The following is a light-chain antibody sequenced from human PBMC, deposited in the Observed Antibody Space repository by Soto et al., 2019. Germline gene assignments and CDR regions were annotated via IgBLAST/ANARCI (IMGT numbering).Light chain of an antibody. CDR3: QQYNNWPPWT. CDR2: GAS. V-gene: IGKV3-15*01. Sequence: EIVMTQSPATLSVSPGERATLSCRASQGVSSNLAWYQQKPGQAPRLLIYGASTRATGIPARFSGSGSGTEFTLTISRLQSEDFAVYYCQQYNNWPPWTFGQGTKVEIK. J-gene: IGKJ1*01. CDR1: QGVSSN.